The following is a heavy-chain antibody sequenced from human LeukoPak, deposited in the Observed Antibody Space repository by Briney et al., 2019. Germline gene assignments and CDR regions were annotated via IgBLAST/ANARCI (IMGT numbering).Heavy chain of an antibody. Sequence: PGGSLRLSCAASGFTFSRFAMSWVRQAPGEGLEWVSGLRGSGDSTYYADSVKGRFTISRDNSKNTLYLQMNGLRDEDTAVYYCATYRRGYHDSSESYYFDYWGQGTLVTVSS. CDR1: GFTFSRFA. D-gene: IGHD3-22*01. J-gene: IGHJ4*02. CDR2: LRGSGDST. V-gene: IGHV3-23*01. CDR3: ATYRRGYHDSSESYYFDY.